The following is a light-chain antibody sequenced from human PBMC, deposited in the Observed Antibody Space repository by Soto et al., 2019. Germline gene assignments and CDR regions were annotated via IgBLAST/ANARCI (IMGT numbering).Light chain of an antibody. V-gene: IGKV3-15*01. Sequence: EIVITQSPATLSLSPGERATPSFRARQSVSSKLAWYQQKPGQAPRLLIFGASTRATGIPARFSGSGSGTEFTLTISSLQSEDFAIYYCQQYNSWPPWTLGQGTKVDIK. CDR1: QSVSSK. J-gene: IGKJ1*01. CDR2: GAS. CDR3: QQYNSWPPWT.